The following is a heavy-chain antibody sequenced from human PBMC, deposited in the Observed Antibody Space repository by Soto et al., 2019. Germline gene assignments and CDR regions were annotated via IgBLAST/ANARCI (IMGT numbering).Heavy chain of an antibody. CDR2: VDHSGST. J-gene: IGHJ1*01. Sequence: SETLSLTCAVYGGSFSGYYWSWIRQTEEKGLEWIGDVDHSGSTNYNPSLKSRVTISVDTSKNQFSLKLNSVTTADTAVYYCARGVTGFWGQGTLVTVSS. V-gene: IGHV4-34*01. CDR3: ARGVTGF. CDR1: GGSFSGYY. D-gene: IGHD7-27*01.